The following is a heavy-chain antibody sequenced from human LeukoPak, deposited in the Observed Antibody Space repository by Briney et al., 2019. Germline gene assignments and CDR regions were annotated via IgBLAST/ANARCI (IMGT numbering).Heavy chain of an antibody. V-gene: IGHV4-59*08. CDR3: ARPSGYCSSTSCYIDRWFDP. D-gene: IGHD2-2*02. J-gene: IGHJ5*02. CDR1: GGSISTYY. Sequence: PSETLSLTCTVSGGSISTYYWSWIRQPPGKGLEWIGYIYYSGSTNYNPSLKSRVTISVDTSKNQFSLKLSSVTAADTAVYYCARPSGYCSSTSCYIDRWFDPWGQGTLVTVSS. CDR2: IYYSGST.